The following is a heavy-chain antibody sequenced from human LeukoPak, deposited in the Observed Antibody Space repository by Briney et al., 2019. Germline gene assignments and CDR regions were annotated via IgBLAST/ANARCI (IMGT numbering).Heavy chain of an antibody. J-gene: IGHJ4*02. CDR3: ARRKPGGATIPFDY. V-gene: IGHV4-38-2*02. CDR2: IYHSGST. Sequence: SGTPSLTCTVSGYSISSGYYWGWIRQPPGKGLEWIGSIYHSGSTYYNPSLKSRVTISVDTSKNQFSLKLSSVTAADTAVYYCARRKPGGATIPFDYWGQGTLVTVSS. D-gene: IGHD1-26*01. CDR1: GYSISSGYY.